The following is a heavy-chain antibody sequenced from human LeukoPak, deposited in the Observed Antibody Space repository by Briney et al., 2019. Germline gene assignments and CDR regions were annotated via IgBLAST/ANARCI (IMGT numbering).Heavy chain of an antibody. CDR1: GYTFTSYG. CDR3: ARDMGYLPNFDY. Sequence: GASVKVSCKASGYTFTSYGISWVRQAPGQGLEWMGWINPNSGGTNYAQKFQGRVTMTRDTSISTAYMELSRLRSDDTAVYYCARDMGYLPNFDYWGQGTLVTVSS. V-gene: IGHV1-2*02. CDR2: INPNSGGT. D-gene: IGHD6-13*01. J-gene: IGHJ4*02.